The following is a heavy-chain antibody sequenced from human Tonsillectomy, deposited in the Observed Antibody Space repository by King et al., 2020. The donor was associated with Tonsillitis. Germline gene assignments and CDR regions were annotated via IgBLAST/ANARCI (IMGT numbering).Heavy chain of an antibody. CDR1: GFTFDDYA. V-gene: IGHV3-9*01. CDR3: AKDSAAACCPIDAFDI. CDR2: ISWNSGSI. Sequence: VQLVESGGGVLQPGRSLRLSCAASGFTFDDYAMHWVRQSPGKGLEWVSGISWNSGSIGYAHSVKGRFTISRDNAKNSLYLQMNSLRAEDTALYYCAKDSAAACCPIDAFDIWGQGTMVTVSS. D-gene: IGHD6-13*01. J-gene: IGHJ3*02.